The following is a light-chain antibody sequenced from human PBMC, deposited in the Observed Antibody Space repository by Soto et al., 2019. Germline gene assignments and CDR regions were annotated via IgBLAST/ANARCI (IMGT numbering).Light chain of an antibody. CDR1: SSDVGGYNY. Sequence: QSALTQPASVSGSPGQSITISCTGTSSDVGGYNYVSWYQLHPGKAPKLIIYEVSNRPSGVSNRFSGSKSGNTASLTISGLQAEDEADYYCNSYTSSTAYVFGTGTKVTGL. CDR3: NSYTSSTAYV. J-gene: IGLJ1*01. CDR2: EVS. V-gene: IGLV2-14*01.